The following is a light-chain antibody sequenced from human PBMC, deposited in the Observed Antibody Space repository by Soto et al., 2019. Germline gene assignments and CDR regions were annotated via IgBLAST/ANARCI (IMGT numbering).Light chain of an antibody. CDR1: QDISNS. CDR2: DAS. CDR3: HRYHSFPLT. Sequence: DIQMTQSPSSLSASVGDRVTITCQARQDISNSISWYQQRPGKAPKLVIHDASTLETGVPSRLSGSGPRTEFTFTTTTPQSEDIGPYYCHRYHSFPLTFGGGTKVDIK. V-gene: IGKV1-33*01. J-gene: IGKJ4*01.